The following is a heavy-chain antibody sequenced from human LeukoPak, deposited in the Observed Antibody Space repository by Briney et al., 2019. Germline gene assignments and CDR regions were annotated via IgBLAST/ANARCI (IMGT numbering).Heavy chain of an antibody. Sequence: ASVKVSCKASGYTFTGYYMHWVRQAPGQGLEWMGWINPNSGGTNYAQKFQGRVTMTRDTSISTAYMELSRLRSDDTAVYYCAREVTMVRGVTPIIWFDPWGQGTLVTVSS. V-gene: IGHV1-2*02. D-gene: IGHD3-10*01. CDR3: AREVTMVRGVTPIIWFDP. CDR2: INPNSGGT. J-gene: IGHJ5*02. CDR1: GYTFTGYY.